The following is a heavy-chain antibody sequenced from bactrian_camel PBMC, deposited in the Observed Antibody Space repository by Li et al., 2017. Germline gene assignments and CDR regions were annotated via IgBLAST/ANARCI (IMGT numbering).Heavy chain of an antibody. CDR1: GDTASVYS. CDR3: AASRGVASFSAMTYAY. Sequence: VQLVESGGGSAQAGGSMRLDCAVSGDTASVYSLAWFRQAPGKEREGVARINTRYGVTAYADSVKGRFAISHGNSKNSLYLRMNSLKPEDTAMYYCAASRGVASFSAMTYAYWGQGTQVTVS. J-gene: IGHJ4*01. V-gene: IGHV3S66*01. D-gene: IGHD1*01. CDR2: INTRYGVT.